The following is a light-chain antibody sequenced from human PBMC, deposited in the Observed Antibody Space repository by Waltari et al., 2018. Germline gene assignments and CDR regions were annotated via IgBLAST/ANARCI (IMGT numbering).Light chain of an antibody. CDR3: ASWDDDIRGDV. CDR1: DSNIGRFC. J-gene: IGLJ1*01. Sequence: QSVLTQPPSASGTPAHNVDISFSGDDSNIGRFCVRWYQQLPGTAPRLLIYENSLRPSRVPERFSGSRSGTSASLAITGLRSEDEGAYFCASWDDDIRGDVFGTGTAVTVL. V-gene: IGLV1-47*01. CDR2: ENS.